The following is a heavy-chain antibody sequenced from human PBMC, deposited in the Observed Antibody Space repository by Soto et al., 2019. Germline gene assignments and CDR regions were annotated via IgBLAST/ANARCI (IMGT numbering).Heavy chain of an antibody. Sequence: QVQLVQSGAEVKKPGSSVKVSCKASGGTFSTRAIIWVRQAPGHGLEWMGGIIPISGTTYYTQKFQGRVTITADEPTSTAFMELSSLKSDDTAVFYCARGYCSGGNCYSGMDVWGQGTMVTVSS. D-gene: IGHD2-15*01. V-gene: IGHV1-69*01. J-gene: IGHJ6*02. CDR1: GGTFSTRA. CDR3: ARGYCSGGNCYSGMDV. CDR2: IIPISGTT.